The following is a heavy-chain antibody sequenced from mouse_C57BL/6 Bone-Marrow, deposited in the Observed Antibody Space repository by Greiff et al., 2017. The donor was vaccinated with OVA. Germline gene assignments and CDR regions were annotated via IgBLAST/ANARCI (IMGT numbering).Heavy chain of an antibody. D-gene: IGHD2-5*01. J-gene: IGHJ2*01. CDR2: INYDGSST. CDR3: ARENYSNPYYFDY. CDR1: GFTFSDYY. Sequence: EVQVVESEGGLVQPGSSMKLSCTASGFTFSDYYMAWVRQVPEKGLEWVANINYDGSSTYYLDSLKSRFIISRDNAKNILYLQMSSLKSEDTATYYCARENYSNPYYFDYWGQGTTLTVSS. V-gene: IGHV5-16*01.